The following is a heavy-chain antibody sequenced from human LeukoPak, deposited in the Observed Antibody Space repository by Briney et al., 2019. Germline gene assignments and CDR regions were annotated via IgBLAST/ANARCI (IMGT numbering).Heavy chain of an antibody. CDR2: ISGSGDST. CDR3: AKVPVEQLSYYYGMDV. Sequence: GGSLRLSCAASGFTFSSYAMNWVRQAPGKGLGWVSSISGSGDSTYYADSVKGRFTISRDNSKNTLYLQMDSLRAEDTAVYYCAKVPVEQLSYYYGMDVWGQGTTVTVSS. CDR1: GFTFSSYA. D-gene: IGHD6-6*01. J-gene: IGHJ6*02. V-gene: IGHV3-23*01.